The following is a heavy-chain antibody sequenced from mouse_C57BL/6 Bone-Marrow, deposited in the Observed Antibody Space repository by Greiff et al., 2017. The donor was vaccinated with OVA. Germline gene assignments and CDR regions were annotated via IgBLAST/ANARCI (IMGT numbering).Heavy chain of an antibody. V-gene: IGHV3-6*01. CDR3: TNWRFAY. Sequence: EVKLLESGPGLVKPSQSLSLTCSVTGYSITSGYYWTWIRQFPGNKLEWMGYISYDGSNNYNPSLKNRISITRDTSKNQFFLKLNSVTTEDTATYYCTNWRFAYWGQGTLVTVSA. CDR2: ISYDGSN. J-gene: IGHJ3*01. CDR1: GYSITSGYY. D-gene: IGHD4-1*01.